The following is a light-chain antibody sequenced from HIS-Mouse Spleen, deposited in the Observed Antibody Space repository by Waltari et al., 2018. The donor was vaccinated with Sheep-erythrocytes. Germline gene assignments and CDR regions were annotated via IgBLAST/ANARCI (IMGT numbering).Light chain of an antibody. J-gene: IGLJ1*01. V-gene: IGLV2-11*01. Sequence: QSALTQPRSVSGSPGQSVTISCTGTSSDVGGYNYVPWYQQHPGTAPNLMIYDVSKRPSGVPDRCSGSKSGNTASLTISGLQAEDEADYYCCSYAGSYNHVFATGTKVTVL. CDR1: SSDVGGYNY. CDR3: CSYAGSYNHV. CDR2: DVS.